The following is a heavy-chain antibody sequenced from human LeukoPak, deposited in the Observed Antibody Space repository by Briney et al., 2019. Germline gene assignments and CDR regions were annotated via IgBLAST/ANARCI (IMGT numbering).Heavy chain of an antibody. Sequence: SETLSLTCTVSGGSISSSSYHWGWIRQPPGKGLEWIGSIYYSGSTYYNPSLKSRVTISVDTSKNQFSLKLSSVTAADTAVYYCARRRTTVVTVCLDYWGQGTLVTVSS. D-gene: IGHD4-23*01. J-gene: IGHJ4*02. CDR1: GGSISSSSYH. V-gene: IGHV4-39*07. CDR3: ARRRTTVVTVCLDY. CDR2: IYYSGST.